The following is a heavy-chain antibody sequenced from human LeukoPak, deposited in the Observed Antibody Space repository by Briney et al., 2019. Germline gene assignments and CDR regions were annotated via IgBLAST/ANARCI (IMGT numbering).Heavy chain of an antibody. Sequence: ASEKVSCKASGYTFTSCGISWVRQAPGQGLEWMGWISAYNGNTNYAQRFQGRVTMTTDTSTTTAYMELRSLTSDDTAVYDCARDLESTAARPRFFDYWGQGTLVTVSS. CDR1: GYTFTSCG. CDR3: ARDLESTAARPRFFDY. D-gene: IGHD6-6*01. J-gene: IGHJ4*02. CDR2: ISAYNGNT. V-gene: IGHV1-18*01.